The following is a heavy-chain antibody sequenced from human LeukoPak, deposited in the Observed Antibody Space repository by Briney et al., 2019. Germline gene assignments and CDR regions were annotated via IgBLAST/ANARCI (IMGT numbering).Heavy chain of an antibody. CDR1: GFTFSSYG. D-gene: IGHD3-16*02. Sequence: QPGGSLRLSCAASGFTFSSYGMHWVRPAPGKGLEWVAVISYDGSNKYYADSVKGRFTISRDNSKNTLYLQMNSLRAEDTAVYYCAKVPHLDYDYVWGSYRVDYWGQGTLVTVSS. CDR3: AKVPHLDYDYVWGSYRVDY. V-gene: IGHV3-30*18. J-gene: IGHJ4*02. CDR2: ISYDGSNK.